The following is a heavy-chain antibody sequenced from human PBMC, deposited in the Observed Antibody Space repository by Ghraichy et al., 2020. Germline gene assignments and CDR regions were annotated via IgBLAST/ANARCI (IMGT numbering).Heavy chain of an antibody. CDR3: ARGDFHDNSGHYHDVFDI. CDR2: IKPDGSEK. J-gene: IGHJ3*02. CDR1: GFSFSDYW. V-gene: IGHV3-7*03. D-gene: IGHD3-22*01. Sequence: GGSLRLSCSASGFSFSDYWMSWVRQAPGKGLEWVGNIKPDGSEKFYVDSVKGRFTISRDNAKKSLYLQLSSLRAEDTAVYFCARGDFHDNSGHYHDVFDISGPGTRVNVSP.